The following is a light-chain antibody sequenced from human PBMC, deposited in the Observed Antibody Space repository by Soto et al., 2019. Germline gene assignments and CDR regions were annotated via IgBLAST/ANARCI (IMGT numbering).Light chain of an antibody. J-gene: IGLJ7*01. V-gene: IGLV4-60*02. Sequence: QSVLTQSSSASASLGSSVKLTCTLSSGHSSYIIAWHQQQPGKAPRYLMTLEGSGSYNKGSGVPDRFSGSSSGADRYLTISDLQFEDEADYYCETWDSNTRVFGGGTQLTVL. CDR3: ETWDSNTRV. CDR2: LEGSGSY. CDR1: SGHSSYI.